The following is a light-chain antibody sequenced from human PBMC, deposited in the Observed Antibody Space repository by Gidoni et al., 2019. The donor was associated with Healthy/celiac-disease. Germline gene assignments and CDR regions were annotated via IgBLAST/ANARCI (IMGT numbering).Light chain of an antibody. V-gene: IGKV3-15*01. Sequence: EVLITQSPATLSLSPGARVTLSCKTSQSVDTDLAWYQQIPGQSPRLLIYGASTRDKGIPARFSGSGSGTDFSLTIDSLESEDAATYFCQQHQGWPPFTFGGGTKVEVK. J-gene: IGKJ4*01. CDR1: QSVDTD. CDR2: GAS. CDR3: QQHQGWPPFT.